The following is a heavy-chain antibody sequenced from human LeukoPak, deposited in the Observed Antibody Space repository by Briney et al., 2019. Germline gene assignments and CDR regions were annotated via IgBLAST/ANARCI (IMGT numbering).Heavy chain of an antibody. CDR2: FDPEDGET. J-gene: IGHJ3*02. V-gene: IGHV1-24*01. CDR3: ATGIEYYYGSGSYHDAFDI. CDR1: GYTLTELS. Sequence: GASVKVSCKVSGYTLTELSMHWVRQAPGKGLEWMGGFDPEDGETIYAQKFQGRVTMTEDTSTDTAYMELSSLRSEDTAVYYCATGIEYYYGSGSYHDAFDIWGQETMVTVSS. D-gene: IGHD3-10*01.